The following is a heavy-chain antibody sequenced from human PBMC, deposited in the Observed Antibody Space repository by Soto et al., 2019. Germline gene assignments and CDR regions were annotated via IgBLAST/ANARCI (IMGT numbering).Heavy chain of an antibody. J-gene: IGHJ6*02. CDR2: ISWNSGSI. V-gene: IGHV3-9*01. D-gene: IGHD3-10*01. CDR3: AKDIASGTQPPPEYYYGMDV. Sequence: PGGSLRLSCAASGFTFDDYAMHWVRQAPGKGLEWVSGISWNSGSIGYADSVKGRFTISRDNAKNSLYLQMNSLRAEDTALYYCAKDIASGTQPPPEYYYGMDVWGQGTTVTVSS. CDR1: GFTFDDYA.